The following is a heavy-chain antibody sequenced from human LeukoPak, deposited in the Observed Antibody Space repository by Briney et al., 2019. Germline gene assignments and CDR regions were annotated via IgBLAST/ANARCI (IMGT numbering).Heavy chain of an antibody. CDR3: ARDHGAYSSSWYDFDY. D-gene: IGHD6-13*01. Sequence: ASVKVSCKASGYTFTGYYMHWVRQAPGQGLEWMGWINPNSGGTNYAQKFQGRVTMTRDTSISTAYMELSRLRSDDTAVYYCARDHGAYSSSWYDFDYWGQGTLVTVSS. J-gene: IGHJ4*02. CDR2: INPNSGGT. CDR1: GYTFTGYY. V-gene: IGHV1-2*02.